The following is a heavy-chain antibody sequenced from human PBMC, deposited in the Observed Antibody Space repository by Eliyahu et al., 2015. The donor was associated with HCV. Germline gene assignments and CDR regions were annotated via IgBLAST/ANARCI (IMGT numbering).Heavy chain of an antibody. J-gene: IGHJ6*02. D-gene: IGHD6-19*01. Sequence: EVQLVESGGGLVQPGRSLRLSCTASGFTXVDYAMSWFRXAPGKGLEWVGFIXXKAYGGTIEXAASVQGRFTISRDDSKSIAYLQMNSLKTGDTAVYYCSRGLRQWPLIGYYYGTDVWGPGTTVTVSS. CDR2: IXXKAYGGTI. V-gene: IGHV3-49*03. CDR3: SRGLRQWPLIGYYYGTDV. CDR1: GFTXVDYA.